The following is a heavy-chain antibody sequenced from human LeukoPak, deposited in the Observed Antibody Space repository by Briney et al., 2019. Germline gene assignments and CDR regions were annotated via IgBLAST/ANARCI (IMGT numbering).Heavy chain of an antibody. CDR3: AKDKFEFSTFPDY. CDR1: GFIFSSYG. CDR2: ISYDGSNK. D-gene: IGHD2/OR15-2a*01. V-gene: IGHV3-30*18. J-gene: IGHJ4*02. Sequence: GGSLRLSCAASGFIFSSYGMHWVRQAPGKGLEWVAVISYDGSNKYYADSVKGRFTISRDNSKNTLYLQMNSLRAEDTAVYYCAKDKFEFSTFPDYWGQGTLVTVSS.